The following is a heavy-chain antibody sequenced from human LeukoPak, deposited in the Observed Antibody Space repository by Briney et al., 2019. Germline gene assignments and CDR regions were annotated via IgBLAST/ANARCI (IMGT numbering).Heavy chain of an antibody. CDR3: PISPLHSHHLSVH. Sequence: GESLKISWKASGDRLSSYWLDWERQKPGKGLEWMGIIFPGDSDTRYSPSFEGQVSISVDRSSTTAYLHWSSLKASDTAIYYCPISPLHSHHLSVHWGQGSLVTVSP. V-gene: IGHV5-51*01. J-gene: IGHJ4*02. CDR2: IFPGDSDT. CDR1: GDRLSSYW. D-gene: IGHD1-14*01.